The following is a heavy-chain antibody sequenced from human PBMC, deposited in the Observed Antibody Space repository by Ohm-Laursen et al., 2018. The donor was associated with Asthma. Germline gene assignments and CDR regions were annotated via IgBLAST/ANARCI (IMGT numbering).Heavy chain of an antibody. J-gene: IGHJ3*02. CDR1: GFTFSSYS. CDR2: ISSSSSTI. CDR3: AREDTPPGAFDI. Sequence: SLRLSCAASGFTFSSYSMNWVRQAPGKGLEWVSYISSSSSTIYYADSVKGRFTISRDNAKNSLYLQMNSLRAEDTAVYYCAREDTPPGAFDIWGQGTMVTVPS. D-gene: IGHD5-18*01. V-gene: IGHV3-48*04.